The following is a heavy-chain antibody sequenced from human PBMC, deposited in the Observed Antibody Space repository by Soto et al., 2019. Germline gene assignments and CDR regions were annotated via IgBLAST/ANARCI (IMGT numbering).Heavy chain of an antibody. J-gene: IGHJ3*02. D-gene: IGHD3-9*01. CDR3: AHVSYYDILTGYLDDAFDI. Sequence: SGPTLVNPTQTLTLTCTFSGFSLSTSGVGVGWIRQPPGKALEWLALIYWDDDKRYSPSLKSRLTITKDTSKNQVVLTMTNMDPVDTATYYRAHVSYYDILTGYLDDAFDIWGQGTMVTVSS. CDR2: IYWDDDK. V-gene: IGHV2-5*02. CDR1: GFSLSTSGVG.